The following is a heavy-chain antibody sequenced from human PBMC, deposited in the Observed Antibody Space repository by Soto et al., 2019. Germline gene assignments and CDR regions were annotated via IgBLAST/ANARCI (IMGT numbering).Heavy chain of an antibody. CDR2: ISAYNGNT. Sequence: GSVKVSCKASGYTFTSYGISWVRQAPGQGLEWMGWISAYNGNTDYAQKLQGRVTMTTDTSTSTAYMELRSLRSDDTAVYYCARAGGRYGGTAPNDYWGQGTLVTVSS. CDR3: ARAGGRYGGTAPNDY. J-gene: IGHJ4*02. V-gene: IGHV1-18*01. CDR1: GYTFTSYG. D-gene: IGHD3-10*01.